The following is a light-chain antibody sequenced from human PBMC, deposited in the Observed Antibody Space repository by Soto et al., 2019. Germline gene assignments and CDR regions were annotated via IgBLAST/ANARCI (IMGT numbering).Light chain of an antibody. Sequence: QTVVTQEPSFSVSPGGTVTLTCGSSSGSVSTSYYPSWYQQTPGQAPRTLIYSTNTRSSGVPDRFSGSILGNKAALTITGAQADDESDYYCVLHMGSGIWVFGGGTKLTVL. CDR2: STN. CDR1: SGSVSTSYY. V-gene: IGLV8-61*01. CDR3: VLHMGSGIWV. J-gene: IGLJ2*01.